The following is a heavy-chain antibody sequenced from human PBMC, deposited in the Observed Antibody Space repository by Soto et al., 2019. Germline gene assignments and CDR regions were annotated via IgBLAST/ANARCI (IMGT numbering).Heavy chain of an antibody. CDR2: ISGSASST. CDR1: GFTFNNYA. Sequence: EVQLLESGGGLVQPGGSLRLSCAASGFTFNNYAMSWVRQAPGKGLEWVSGISGSASSTHYADSVKGRFTISRDNSKNALYLQMSSLRAEDTAVYYCAKDSGDVDTAMDYFDYWCQGTLVTVSS. D-gene: IGHD5-18*01. V-gene: IGHV3-23*01. J-gene: IGHJ4*02. CDR3: AKDSGDVDTAMDYFDY.